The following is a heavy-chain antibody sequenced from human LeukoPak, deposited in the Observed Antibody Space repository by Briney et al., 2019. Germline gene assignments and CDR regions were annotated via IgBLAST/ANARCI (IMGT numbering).Heavy chain of an antibody. CDR3: AREGDYWSHYFDY. V-gene: IGHV3-53*01. D-gene: IGHD4-17*01. CDR1: GFNVSGSY. Sequence: QTGGSLRLSCAVSGFNVSGSYMNWVRQAPGKGLEWVSVIYTGGTTYYADSVKGRFTISRDNSKNTLDLQMNSLRVEDTAVYYCAREGDYWSHYFDYWGQGTVVTVSS. CDR2: IYTGGTT. J-gene: IGHJ4*02.